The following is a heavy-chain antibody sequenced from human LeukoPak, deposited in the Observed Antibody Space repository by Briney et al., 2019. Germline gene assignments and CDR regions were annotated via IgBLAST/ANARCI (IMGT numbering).Heavy chain of an antibody. CDR3: AKGRYGGNYLDAFDI. CDR1: GFTFDDYA. CDR2: ISWNSDSL. J-gene: IGHJ3*02. V-gene: IGHV3-9*01. Sequence: PGGSLRLSCAASGFTFDDYAMHWVRQAPGKGLEWVSGISWNSDSLGYGDSVKGRFTISRDNAKNSLYLQMNSLRAEGTAFYYCAKGRYGGNYLDAFDIWGQGTTVTVSS. D-gene: IGHD4-23*01.